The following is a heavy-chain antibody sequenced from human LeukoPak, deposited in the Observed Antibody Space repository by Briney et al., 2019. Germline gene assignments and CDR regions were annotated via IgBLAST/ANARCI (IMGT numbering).Heavy chain of an antibody. CDR3: ARGGLNYADASDI. V-gene: IGHV3-48*01. CDR2: IGRSGGTI. CDR1: GFRFSDYS. D-gene: IGHD4-11*01. Sequence: GGSLRLSCAASGFRFSDYSMNWVRQAPGKGLQWVAYIGRSGGTIFYDDSVKGRFTISRDTAKNSLYLQMTNLRGEDTAVYYCARGGLNYADASDIWGQGTMVTVSS. J-gene: IGHJ3*02.